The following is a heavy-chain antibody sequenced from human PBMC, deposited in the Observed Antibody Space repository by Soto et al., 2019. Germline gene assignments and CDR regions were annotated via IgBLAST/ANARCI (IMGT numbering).Heavy chain of an antibody. V-gene: IGHV4-38-2*01. CDR2: IYHSGNA. CDR3: ARVSSRGYYYWFDP. CDR1: GYSISSGYY. Sequence: SETLSLTCGVSGYSISSGYYWGRIRQPPGKGLEWIGSIYHSGNAYYNPSLNSRVTISIDMSKNQFSLKLSSVTAADTAVYYCARVSSRGYYYWFDPWGQGTLVTVSS. D-gene: IGHD3-22*01. J-gene: IGHJ5*02.